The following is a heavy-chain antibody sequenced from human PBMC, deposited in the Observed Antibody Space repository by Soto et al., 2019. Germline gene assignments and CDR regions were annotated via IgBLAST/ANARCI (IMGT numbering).Heavy chain of an antibody. D-gene: IGHD2-2*01. CDR1: GYSFTNYW. J-gene: IGHJ4*02. CDR2: IYPGDSDT. Sequence: DSLKISCKGSGYSFTNYWIGWVRQMPGKGLEWMGIIYPGDSDTRYSPSFQGQVTISADKSISTAYLQWSSLKASDAAMYYCERSMPRMRGLPFDYWGLGTLVTVSS. V-gene: IGHV5-51*01. CDR3: ERSMPRMRGLPFDY.